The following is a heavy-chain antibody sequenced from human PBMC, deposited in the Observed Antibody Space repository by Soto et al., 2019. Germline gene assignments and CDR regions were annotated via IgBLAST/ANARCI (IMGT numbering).Heavy chain of an antibody. CDR2: IVVGSGNT. Sequence: GASVKVSCKASGFTFTSSAVQWVRQARGQRLEWIGWIVVGSGNTNYAQKFQERVTITRDMSTSTAYMELSSLRSEDTAVYYCAADLRRVGEQWLVFDYWGQGTLVTVSS. CDR1: GFTFTSSA. V-gene: IGHV1-58*01. CDR3: AADLRRVGEQWLVFDY. J-gene: IGHJ4*02. D-gene: IGHD6-19*01.